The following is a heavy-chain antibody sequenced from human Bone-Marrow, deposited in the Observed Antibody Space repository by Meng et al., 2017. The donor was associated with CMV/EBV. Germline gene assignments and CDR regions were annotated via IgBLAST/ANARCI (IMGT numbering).Heavy chain of an antibody. CDR3: AKDHAPAAMAGYWFDP. V-gene: IGHV3-30*02. CDR1: GFTFSYYG. CDR2: IPYDGSNK. Sequence: GGSLRLSCAASGFTFSYYGMHWVRQAPGKGLEWVAFIPYDGSNKYYADSVKGRFTISRDNSKTTLYLQMNSLRAEDTAVYYCAKDHAPAAMAGYWFDPWGQGTLVPVSS. D-gene: IGHD2-2*01. J-gene: IGHJ5*02.